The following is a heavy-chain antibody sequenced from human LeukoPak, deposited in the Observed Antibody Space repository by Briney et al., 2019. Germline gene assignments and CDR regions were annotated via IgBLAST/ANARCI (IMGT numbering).Heavy chain of an antibody. Sequence: GGSLRLSCAASGFTFSSFEMNWVRQAPGKGLEWVSYISVTSDYMQYADSVEGRFTISRDNAKNSLYLQMNSLRAEDTAVYYCARGPSGGNAFGYWGQGTLATVSS. CDR1: GFTFSSFE. CDR2: ISVTSDYM. V-gene: IGHV3-21*05. D-gene: IGHD4-23*01. CDR3: ARGPSGGNAFGY. J-gene: IGHJ4*02.